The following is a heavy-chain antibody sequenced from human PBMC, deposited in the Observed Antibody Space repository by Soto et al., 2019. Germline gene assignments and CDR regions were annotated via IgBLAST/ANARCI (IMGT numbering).Heavy chain of an antibody. V-gene: IGHV1-69*18. CDR1: GGTFSDHA. Sequence: QVQLVQSGAEVKKPGSLVKVSCKASGGTFSDHAFSWVRQAPGQGLEWMGRIFPMFGTADYAQKFQGRLIITADDSTSTAYMELSSLRSEDTAVYYCARFQGLHFDYWGQGTLVRVSS. J-gene: IGHJ4*02. CDR2: IFPMFGTA. CDR3: ARFQGLHFDY.